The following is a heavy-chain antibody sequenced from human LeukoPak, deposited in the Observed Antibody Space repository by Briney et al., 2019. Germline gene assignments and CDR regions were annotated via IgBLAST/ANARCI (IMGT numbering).Heavy chain of an antibody. J-gene: IGHJ4*02. CDR1: GFTFSSFG. CDR2: ITDTGDTT. Sequence: GGSLRLSCAASGFTFSSFGMNWVRQAPGKGLEWVSAITDTGDTTYYADSVKGRFTISRDNSKNTVCLQMSSLRADDTAVYYCAKRVPYSSSSVYFDHWGQGTLVSVSS. D-gene: IGHD6-6*01. CDR3: AKRVPYSSSSVYFDH. V-gene: IGHV3-23*01.